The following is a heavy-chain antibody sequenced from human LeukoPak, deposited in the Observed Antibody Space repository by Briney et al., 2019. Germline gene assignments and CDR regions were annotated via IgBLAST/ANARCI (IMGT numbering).Heavy chain of an antibody. Sequence: GGSLRLSCAASGFTFSSYAMHWVRQAPGKGLEWVAVISYDGSNKYYADSVKGRFTISRDNSKNTLYLQMSSLRAEDTAVYYCARVRYSPDYWGQGTLVIVSS. CDR3: ARVRYSPDY. CDR2: ISYDGSNK. V-gene: IGHV3-30-3*01. CDR1: GFTFSSYA. J-gene: IGHJ4*02. D-gene: IGHD6-13*01.